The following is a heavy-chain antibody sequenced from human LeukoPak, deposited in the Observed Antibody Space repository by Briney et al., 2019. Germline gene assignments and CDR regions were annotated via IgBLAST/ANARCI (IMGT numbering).Heavy chain of an antibody. Sequence: SETLSLTCTVSGGSISSYYWSWIRQPPGKGLEWIGYIYYGGSTNYNPSLKSRVTISVDTSKNQFSLKLRSVTAADTAVYYCARNFGGNYEMENRFDPWGQGTLVTVSS. CDR1: GGSISSYY. J-gene: IGHJ5*02. CDR2: IYYGGST. V-gene: IGHV4-59*08. D-gene: IGHD2-21*02. CDR3: ARNFGGNYEMENRFDP.